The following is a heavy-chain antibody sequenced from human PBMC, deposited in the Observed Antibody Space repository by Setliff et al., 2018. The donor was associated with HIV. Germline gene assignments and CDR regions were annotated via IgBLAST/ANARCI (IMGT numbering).Heavy chain of an antibody. CDR3: ARVPSCADSWCYIYYYYYYGMDV. D-gene: IGHD2-8*01. CDR2: INHSGAT. J-gene: IGHJ6*02. V-gene: IGHV4-34*01. CDR1: AFTYSDYY. Sequence: SETLSLSCAASAFTYSDYYMTWIRQAPGKGLEWIGEINHSGATNYNPSLKSRVTILLDTSKKQFSLKLNSVTAADAAVYYCARVPSCADSWCYIYYYYYYGMDVWGQGTTVTVS.